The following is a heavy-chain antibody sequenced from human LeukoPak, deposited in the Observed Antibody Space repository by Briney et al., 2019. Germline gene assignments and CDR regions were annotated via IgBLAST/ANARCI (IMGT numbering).Heavy chain of an antibody. CDR1: GFTFSNSW. J-gene: IGHJ6*03. V-gene: IGHV3-74*01. Sequence: PGGSLRLSCAASGFTFSNSWMHWVRQAPGKGLVWLSRINSDGSTTSYADSVKGRFTISRDNAKNTLYLQMNSLRVEDTAVYYCTHVYANMDVWGKGTTVTVSS. CDR2: INSDGSTT. D-gene: IGHD2-8*01. CDR3: THVYANMDV.